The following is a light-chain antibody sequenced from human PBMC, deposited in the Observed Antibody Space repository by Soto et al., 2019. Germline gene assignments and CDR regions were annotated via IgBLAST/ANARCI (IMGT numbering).Light chain of an antibody. CDR3: QPYYTTQYL. CDR2: WAS. Sequence: DIVMTQSPESLAVSLGERATINCKSSQSVLYRTNNQNYLAWYQQKPGQSPKLLIYWASTRESGVPDRFSGSGSGTDFTLPISSLKAEDVAVYYCQPYYTTQYLFGQGTRLEIK. CDR1: QSVLYRTNNQNY. J-gene: IGKJ2*01. V-gene: IGKV4-1*01.